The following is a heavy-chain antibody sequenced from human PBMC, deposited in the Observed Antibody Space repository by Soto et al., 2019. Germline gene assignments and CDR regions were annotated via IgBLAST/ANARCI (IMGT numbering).Heavy chain of an antibody. CDR2: IWYDGSNK. Sequence: QVQLVESGGGVVQPGRSLRLSCAASGFTFSSYGMHWVRQAPGKGLEWVAVIWYDGSNKYYADSVKGRFTISRDNSKNTLYLQMNSLRGEETAVYYCARQATLGSGYFDYWGQGTLVTVSS. V-gene: IGHV3-33*01. D-gene: IGHD3-10*01. CDR1: GFTFSSYG. J-gene: IGHJ4*02. CDR3: ARQATLGSGYFDY.